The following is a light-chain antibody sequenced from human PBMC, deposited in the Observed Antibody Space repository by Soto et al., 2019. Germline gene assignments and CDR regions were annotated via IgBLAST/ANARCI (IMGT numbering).Light chain of an antibody. CDR1: QSVSSN. V-gene: IGKV3-15*01. J-gene: IGKJ4*01. CDR3: QQYSAWPLT. Sequence: EVVMTQSPATLSVSPGERATLSCRASQSVSSNFLAWYQQKPGQAPRLLIYGVSIRATGIPARFSGSGSGTGFTLTIRSLQSEDCAVYYCQQYSAWPLTFGGGTKVEI. CDR2: GVS.